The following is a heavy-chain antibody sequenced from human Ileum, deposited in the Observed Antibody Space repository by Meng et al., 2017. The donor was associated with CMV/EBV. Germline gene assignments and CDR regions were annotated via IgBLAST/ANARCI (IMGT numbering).Heavy chain of an antibody. Sequence: ESLKISCAASGFTFSSYSMNWVRQAPGKGLEWVSSISSSSSYIYYADSVKGRFTIARDNAKNSLYLQTNRLRAEDTDVYYCARPFDRKYYFDYWGQGKLVTGAS. V-gene: IGHV3-21*01. CDR3: ARPFDRKYYFDY. J-gene: IGHJ4*02. CDR1: GFTFSSYS. D-gene: IGHD3-9*01. CDR2: ISSSSSYI.